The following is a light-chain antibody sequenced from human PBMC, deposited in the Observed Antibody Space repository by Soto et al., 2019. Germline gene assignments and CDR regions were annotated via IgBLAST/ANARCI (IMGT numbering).Light chain of an antibody. J-gene: IGKJ1*01. CDR3: QQYGSSPRT. Sequence: EIVLTQSPGTLSLFPGERATFSCRASQSVSSTYLAWYQQNPGQAPRLLIYGASSRATGIPDRFSGSGSGTDFTLTISRLEPEDSAVDYCQQYGSSPRTFGQGTKVEI. V-gene: IGKV3-20*01. CDR1: QSVSSTY. CDR2: GAS.